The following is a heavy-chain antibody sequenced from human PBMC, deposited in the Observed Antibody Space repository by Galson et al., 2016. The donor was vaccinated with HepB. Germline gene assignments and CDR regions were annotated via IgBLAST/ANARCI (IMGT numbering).Heavy chain of an antibody. V-gene: IGHV3-48*03. Sequence: SLRLSCAASGFTLGNYPMTWVRQAPGKGLEWVSYISSSGATIYYADSVKGRFTISRDNAKNSLYLQMNGLRAEDTAVYYCAREPVRLDDLLTGPPKNPDYWGQGTLVTVSS. CDR1: GFTLGNYP. D-gene: IGHD3-9*01. CDR3: AREPVRLDDLLTGPPKNPDY. J-gene: IGHJ4*02. CDR2: ISSSGATI.